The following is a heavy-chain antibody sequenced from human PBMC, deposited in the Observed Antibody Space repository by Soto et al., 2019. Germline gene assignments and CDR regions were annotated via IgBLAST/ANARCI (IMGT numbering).Heavy chain of an antibody. CDR3: VRGGGGGLFDP. CDR1: GFTFGDSY. V-gene: IGHV3-11*06. Sequence: QVQLVESGGGLVPPGGSLRLSCAGSGFTFGDSYMSWIRQAPGTGLEWLSYISPGSRYPAYADSVKGRFTISRDNARRSLFLQMTSLTAEDTAMYYCVRGGGGGLFDPWGQGTMVTVSS. CDR2: ISPGSRYP. J-gene: IGHJ5*02. D-gene: IGHD2-15*01.